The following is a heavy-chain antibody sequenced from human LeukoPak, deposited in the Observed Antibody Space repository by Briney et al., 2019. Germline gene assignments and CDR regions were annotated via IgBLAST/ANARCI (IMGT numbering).Heavy chain of an antibody. D-gene: IGHD3-16*01. CDR2: IYSSGST. J-gene: IGHJ4*02. CDR3: AREFGRAQRAFDY. V-gene: IGHV4-4*07. CDR1: GVSINGYY. Sequence: SETLSLTCNVSGVSINGYYWNWIRQPAGKGLEWIGRIYSSGSTNYNPSLKSRVTISVDTSKNQFSLKLSSVTAADTAVYYCAREFGRAQRAFDYWGQGTLVTVSS.